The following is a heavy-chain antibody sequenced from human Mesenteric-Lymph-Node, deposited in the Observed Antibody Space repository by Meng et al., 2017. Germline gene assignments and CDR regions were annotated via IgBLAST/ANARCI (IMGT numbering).Heavy chain of an antibody. V-gene: IGHV4-39*07. Sequence: SETLSLTCTVSGGSISSSSYYWGWIRQPPGKGLEWIGSIYYRGSTYYNPSLKSRVTISVDTSKNQFSLKLSSVTAADTAVYYCARVIGSGFPDYWGQGTLVTVSS. D-gene: IGHD3-10*01. CDR3: ARVIGSGFPDY. CDR2: IYYRGST. CDR1: GGSISSSSYY. J-gene: IGHJ4*02.